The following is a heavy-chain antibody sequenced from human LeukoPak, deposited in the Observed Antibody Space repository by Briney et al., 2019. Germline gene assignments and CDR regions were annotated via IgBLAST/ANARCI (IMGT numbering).Heavy chain of an antibody. Sequence: SETLSLTCTVSGGSISSGSYYWGWIRQPPGKGLEWIGSIYYSGSTYYNPSLKSRVTISVDTSKNQFSLKLSSVTAADTAVYYCARQWGHTMIVVAAYDYRGQGTLVTVSS. CDR2: IYYSGST. CDR1: GGSISSGSYY. D-gene: IGHD3-22*01. J-gene: IGHJ4*02. CDR3: ARQWGHTMIVVAAYDY. V-gene: IGHV4-39*07.